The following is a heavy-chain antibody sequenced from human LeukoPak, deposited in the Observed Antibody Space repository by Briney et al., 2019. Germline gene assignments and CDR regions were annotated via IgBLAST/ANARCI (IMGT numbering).Heavy chain of an antibody. CDR3: AKTRPLDSSSWSHGDY. J-gene: IGHJ4*02. Sequence: GGSLRLSCAASGLTFSSYAMNWVRQASGKGLEWVSGITDNGRKTYYADSVKGRFSISRDNSKNTLYLQMSDLRAEDTAVYYCAKTRPLDSSSWSHGDYWGQGTLVTVSS. CDR2: ITDNGRKT. V-gene: IGHV3-23*01. D-gene: IGHD6-13*01. CDR1: GLTFSSYA.